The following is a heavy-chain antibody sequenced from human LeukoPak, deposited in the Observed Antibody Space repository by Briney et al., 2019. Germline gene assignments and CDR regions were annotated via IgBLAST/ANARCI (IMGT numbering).Heavy chain of an antibody. J-gene: IGHJ4*02. V-gene: IGHV4-59*08. D-gene: IGHD5-18*01. Sequence: PSETLSLTCTVSGGSISSYYWTWIRQPPGKGLEWIGDIYITGSTNYNPYLKRRVAMSVDTSKNQFSLKLSSVTAADTAVYYCARRPSGYSYADVWGQGTLVTVSS. CDR3: ARRPSGYSYADV. CDR2: IYITGST. CDR1: GGSISSYY.